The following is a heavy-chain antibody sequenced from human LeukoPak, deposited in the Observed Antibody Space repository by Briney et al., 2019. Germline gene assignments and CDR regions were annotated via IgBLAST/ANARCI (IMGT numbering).Heavy chain of an antibody. D-gene: IGHD3-22*01. V-gene: IGHV3-30*18. J-gene: IGHJ4*02. CDR3: AKAGYYDSSGYYYYFDS. CDR2: TSNDGTNK. Sequence: GRSLRLSCAASGFTPSSCGMHWVRQAPGKGLEWVAVTSNDGTNKYYADSVKGRFTISRDNSKNTVYLQMNSLRVEDTAVYYCAKAGYYDSSGYYYYFDSWGQGTLVTVSS. CDR1: GFTPSSCG.